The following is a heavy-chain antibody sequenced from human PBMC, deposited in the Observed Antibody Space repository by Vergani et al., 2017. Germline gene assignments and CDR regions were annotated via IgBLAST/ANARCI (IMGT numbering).Heavy chain of an antibody. Sequence: QVQLVQSGAEVKKPGASVKVSCKASGDTFTGYYMHLVRQAPGQGLEWVGWINPNSGGTNYAQKFQGRVTMTRDTSISTAYMELSRLRSDDTAVYYCARVLQLERRGDYYYMDVWGKGTTVTVSS. D-gene: IGHD1-1*01. CDR1: GDTFTGYY. CDR3: ARVLQLERRGDYYYMDV. J-gene: IGHJ6*03. CDR2: INPNSGGT. V-gene: IGHV1-2*02.